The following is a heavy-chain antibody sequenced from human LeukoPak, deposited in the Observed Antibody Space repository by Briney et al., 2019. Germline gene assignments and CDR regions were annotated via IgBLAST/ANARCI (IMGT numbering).Heavy chain of an antibody. CDR1: GFTFSSYS. D-gene: IGHD1-1*01. V-gene: IGHV3-21*01. J-gene: IGHJ3*02. Sequence: GGSLRLSCAASGFTFSSYSMNWVRQAPGKGLEWVSSISSSSSYIYYADSVKGRFTISRDNAKNSLYLQMNSLRAEDTAVYYCARERDPRNWNGGGVDAFDIWGQGTMATVSS. CDR3: ARERDPRNWNGGGVDAFDI. CDR2: ISSSSSYI.